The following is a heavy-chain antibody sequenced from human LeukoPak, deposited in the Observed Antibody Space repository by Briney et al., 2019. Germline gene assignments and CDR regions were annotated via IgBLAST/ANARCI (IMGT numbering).Heavy chain of an antibody. CDR2: IKQDGSEK. D-gene: IGHD2-15*01. Sequence: GGSLRLSCAASGFTFSKYWMTWVRQAPGKGLEWVANIKQDGSEKDYVDSVKGRFTISRDNAKNSLYLQMASLRAEDTAVYYCARDVGKAYFDYWGQGTLVTVSS. J-gene: IGHJ4*02. CDR3: ARDVGKAYFDY. CDR1: GFTFSKYW. V-gene: IGHV3-7*01.